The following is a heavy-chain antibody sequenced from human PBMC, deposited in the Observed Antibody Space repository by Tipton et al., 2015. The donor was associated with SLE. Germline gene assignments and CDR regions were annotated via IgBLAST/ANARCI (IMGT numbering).Heavy chain of an antibody. CDR1: GYSISSGDY. CDR2: FSHTGTT. V-gene: IGHV4-38-2*01. CDR3: ARVHNSGWAADY. Sequence: TLSLTCVVSGYSISSGDYWTWIRQPPEKSLEWIGSFSHTGTTAYNPTLKGRVTISEDTSKNEFSLKLNSVTAADTAVYYCARVHNSGWAADYWGQGTLVTVSS. J-gene: IGHJ4*02. D-gene: IGHD6-19*01.